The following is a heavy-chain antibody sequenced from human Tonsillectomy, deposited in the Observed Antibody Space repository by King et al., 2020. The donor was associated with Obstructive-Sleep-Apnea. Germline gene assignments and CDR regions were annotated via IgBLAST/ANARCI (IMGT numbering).Heavy chain of an antibody. CDR3: IRPDPYSGADWRD. J-gene: IGHJ4*02. Sequence: VQLVESGGGLVQPGGSLKLSCAASGFAFSDSAIHWVRQASGKGLEWIGHIRSKINKYATTYEASVRGRFTLSRDDSKNTAYLQMNSLKTEDTAMYYCIRPDPYSGADWRDWGQGTLVTVSS. CDR2: IRSKINKYAT. V-gene: IGHV3-73*01. D-gene: IGHD1-26*01. CDR1: GFAFSDSA.